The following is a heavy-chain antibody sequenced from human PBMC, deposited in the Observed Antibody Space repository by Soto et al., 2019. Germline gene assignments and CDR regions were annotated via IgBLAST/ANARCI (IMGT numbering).Heavy chain of an antibody. Sequence: EVQLVESGGGLVKPGGSLRLSCAASGFTFSSYSMNWVRQAPGKGLEWVSSISSSSSYIYYADSVKGRFTISRDNAKNSLYLQMNSLRAEDTAVYYCARDSHSSSSHGDYWGQGTLVTVS. CDR3: ARDSHSSSSHGDY. CDR1: GFTFSSYS. CDR2: ISSSSSYI. V-gene: IGHV3-21*01. J-gene: IGHJ4*02. D-gene: IGHD6-6*01.